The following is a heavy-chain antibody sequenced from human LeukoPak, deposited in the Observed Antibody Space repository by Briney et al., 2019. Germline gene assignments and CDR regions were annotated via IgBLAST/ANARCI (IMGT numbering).Heavy chain of an antibody. V-gene: IGHV4-30-4*08. J-gene: IGHJ4*02. CDR2: IYYSGST. Sequence: SQTLSLTCTVSGGSISSGDYYWSWIRQPPGKGLERIGYIYYSGSTYYNPSLKSRVTISVDTSKNQFSLKLSSVTAADTAVYYCARLEMDDFWSGYSLFYWGQGTLVTVSS. D-gene: IGHD3-3*01. CDR1: GGSISSGDYY. CDR3: ARLEMDDFWSGYSLFY.